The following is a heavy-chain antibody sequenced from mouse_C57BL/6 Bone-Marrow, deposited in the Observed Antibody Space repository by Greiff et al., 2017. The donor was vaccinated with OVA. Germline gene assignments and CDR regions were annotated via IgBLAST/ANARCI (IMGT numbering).Heavy chain of an antibody. V-gene: IGHV2-9*01. CDR2: IWGGGST. CDR1: GFSFTSYG. J-gene: IGHJ3*01. Sequence: VQGVESGPGLVAPSQSLSITCTVSGFSFTSYGVDWVRQPPGKGLEWLGVIWGGGSTNYNSALMSRLSISKDNSKSQVFVKRNRLQTDDTARYYCAKHGYGYDEVPFADWGQGTLVTVSA. D-gene: IGHD2-2*01. CDR3: AKHGYGYDEVPFAD.